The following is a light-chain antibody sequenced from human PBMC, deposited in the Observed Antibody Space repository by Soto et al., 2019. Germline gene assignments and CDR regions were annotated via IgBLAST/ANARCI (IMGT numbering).Light chain of an antibody. V-gene: IGKV2-24*01. Sequence: DVVLTQSPLSSPVTLGQPASISCRSSQILVYRDVNTYLSWLHQRPGQPPRLLIYKVSNRLSGVPDRISGSGPGTDFTLKISRVEAEDVGVYYCLQLSHVPFTFGQGHKLEMK. CDR1: QILVYRDVNTY. CDR3: LQLSHVPFT. CDR2: KVS. J-gene: IGKJ2*01.